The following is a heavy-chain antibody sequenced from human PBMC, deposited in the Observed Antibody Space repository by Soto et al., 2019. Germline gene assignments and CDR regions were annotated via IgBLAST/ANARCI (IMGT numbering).Heavy chain of an antibody. Sequence: VGSLRLSCAASGFTFSSYAMSWVRQAPGKGLEWVSAISGSGGSTYYADSVKGRFTISRDNSKNTLYLQMNSLRAEDTAVYYCAKDHVRGWSPKNAFDIWGQGTMVTVSS. CDR2: ISGSGGST. CDR1: GFTFSSYA. V-gene: IGHV3-23*01. D-gene: IGHD6-19*01. CDR3: AKDHVRGWSPKNAFDI. J-gene: IGHJ3*02.